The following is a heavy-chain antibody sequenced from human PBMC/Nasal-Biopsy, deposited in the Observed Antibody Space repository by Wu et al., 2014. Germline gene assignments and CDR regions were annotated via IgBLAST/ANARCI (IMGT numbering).Heavy chain of an antibody. CDR1: GDSIRSYY. CDR3: AKFGSRPPYYYYMDV. Sequence: TLSLTCTVSGDSIRSYYWSWIRQAPGKGLEWIGYIDYSGSTNYNPSLTSRVIISVDMSRNQISLKLSSVTAADTAVYYCAKFGSRPPYYYYMDVWGKGTTVTVSS. D-gene: IGHD3-3*01. CDR2: IDYSGST. V-gene: IGHV4-59*08. J-gene: IGHJ6*03.